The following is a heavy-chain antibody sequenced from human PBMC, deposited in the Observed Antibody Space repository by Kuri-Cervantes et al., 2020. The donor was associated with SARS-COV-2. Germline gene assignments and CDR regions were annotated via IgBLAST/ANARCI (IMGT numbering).Heavy chain of an antibody. Sequence: GESLKISCLTSGFVFDFYEMNWVRQAPGKGLEWLAYISPTASTIYYADSVTGRFTISRDNSKNTLYLQTNSLRAEDTAVYYCASIVTGDSSGYYWGQGTLVTVSS. CDR3: ASIVTGDSSGYY. CDR1: GFVFDFYE. V-gene: IGHV3-48*03. J-gene: IGHJ4*02. D-gene: IGHD3-22*01. CDR2: ISPTASTI.